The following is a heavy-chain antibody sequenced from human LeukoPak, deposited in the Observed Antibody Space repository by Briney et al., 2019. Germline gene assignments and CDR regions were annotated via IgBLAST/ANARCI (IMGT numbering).Heavy chain of an antibody. J-gene: IGHJ4*02. CDR3: ARGSGFDCSSTSCSPFDY. D-gene: IGHD2-2*01. Sequence: PSETLSLTCAVSGYSISSGYYWGWIRQPPGKGLEWIGSIYHSGSTYYNPSLKSRVTISVDTSKNQFSLKLSSVTAADTAVYYCARGSGFDCSSTSCSPFDYWGQGTLVTVSS. CDR1: GYSISSGYY. CDR2: IYHSGST. V-gene: IGHV4-38-2*01.